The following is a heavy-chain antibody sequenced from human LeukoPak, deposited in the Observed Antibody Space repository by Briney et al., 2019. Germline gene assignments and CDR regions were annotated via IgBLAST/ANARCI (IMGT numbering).Heavy chain of an antibody. J-gene: IGHJ4*02. CDR3: ARAEALKFRDFDY. Sequence: GGSLRLSCAASGFTVSSNYMSWVRQAPGKGLEWVSSITSSGSYIYYADSVKGRFTISRDNARNSLYLQMNSLRAEDTAIYCCARAEALKFRDFDYWGQGTLVTVSS. CDR2: ITSSGSYI. V-gene: IGHV3-21*01. CDR1: GFTVSSNY.